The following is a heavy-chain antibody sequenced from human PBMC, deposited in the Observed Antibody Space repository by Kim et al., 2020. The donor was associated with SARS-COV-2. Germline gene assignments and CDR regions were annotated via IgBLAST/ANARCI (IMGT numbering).Heavy chain of an antibody. D-gene: IGHD3-10*01. J-gene: IGHJ4*02. V-gene: IGHV4-34*01. CDR3: ARALVNVRAPIERYYYGSGSYPLRAPFFDY. CDR2: INHSGST. CDR1: GGSFSGYY. Sequence: SETLSLTCAVYGGSFSGYYWSWIRQPPGKGLEWIGEINHSGSTNYNPSLKSRVTISVDTSKNQFSLKLSSVTAADTAVYYCARALVNVRAPIERYYYGSGSYPLRAPFFDYWGQGTLVTVSS.